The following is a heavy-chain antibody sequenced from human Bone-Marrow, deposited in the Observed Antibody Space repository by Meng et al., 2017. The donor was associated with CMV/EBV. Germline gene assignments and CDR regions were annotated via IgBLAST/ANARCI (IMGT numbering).Heavy chain of an antibody. J-gene: IGHJ5*02. CDR3: ARDIGWSSTSCYSGGT. Sequence: ASVKVSCKASGYTFTSYYMHWVRQAPGQGLEWMGIINPSGGSTSYAQKFQGRVTMTRDTSTSTAYMELSSLRSEDTAVYYCARDIGWSSTSCYSGGTWGQGTLVTVSS. D-gene: IGHD2-2*01. CDR2: INPSGGST. V-gene: IGHV1-46*01. CDR1: GYTFTSYY.